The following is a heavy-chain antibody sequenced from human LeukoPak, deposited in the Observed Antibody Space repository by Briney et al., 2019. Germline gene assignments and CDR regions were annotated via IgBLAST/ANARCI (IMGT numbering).Heavy chain of an antibody. CDR3: TTDIGSYYLFGSDY. V-gene: IGHV3-66*01. CDR1: GFNFGDYA. Sequence: GGSLRLSCTGSGFNFGDYAITWVRQAPGKGLEWVSLIYSGGSTYYADSVKGRFTISRDNSKNTLYLQMNSLRAEDTAVYYCTTDIGSYYLFGSDYWGQGTLVTVSS. J-gene: IGHJ4*02. D-gene: IGHD1-26*01. CDR2: IYSGGST.